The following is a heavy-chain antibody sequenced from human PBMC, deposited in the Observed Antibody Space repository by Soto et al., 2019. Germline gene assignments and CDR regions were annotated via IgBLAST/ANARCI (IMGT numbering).Heavy chain of an antibody. V-gene: IGHV3-53*04. D-gene: IGHD6-19*01. Sequence: GGSLRLSCAASGFTVSSNYMSWVRQAPGKGLEWVSVIYSGGSTYYGASAKGRFTISRNNSKNTLYLQMKSLRAEDTAVYYCARDTSSGWGSRDAFDIWGQETMVTVSS. CDR1: GFTVSSNY. J-gene: IGHJ3*02. CDR3: ARDTSSGWGSRDAFDI. CDR2: IYSGGST.